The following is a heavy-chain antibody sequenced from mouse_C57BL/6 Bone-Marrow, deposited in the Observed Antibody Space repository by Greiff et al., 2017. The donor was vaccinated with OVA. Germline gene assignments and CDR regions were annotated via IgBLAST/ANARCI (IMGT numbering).Heavy chain of an antibody. CDR1: GYTFTSYW. V-gene: IGHV1-59*01. Sequence: QVQLQQPGAELVRPGPSVKLSCKASGYTFTSYWMHWVKQRPGQGLEWIGVIVPSDSYTNYNQKFKGKATLTVDTSSSTAYMQLSSLTSEDSAVYYCARLGVTAPFAYWGQGTLVTVSA. J-gene: IGHJ3*01. CDR3: ARLGVTAPFAY. D-gene: IGHD2-2*01. CDR2: IVPSDSYT.